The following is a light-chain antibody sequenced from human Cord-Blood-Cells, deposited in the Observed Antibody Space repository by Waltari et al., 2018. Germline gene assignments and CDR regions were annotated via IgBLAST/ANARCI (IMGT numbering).Light chain of an antibody. CDR1: QSMSSY. V-gene: IGKV1-39*01. CDR3: QQSYSTPRT. Sequence: DIQMPQSPSSLSASVVDRVTIPCRASQSMSSYLNWYQQKPGKAPKLLIYAASSLQSGVPSRFSGSGSGTDFTLTISSLQPEDFATYYCQQSYSTPRTFGQGTKVEIK. J-gene: IGKJ1*01. CDR2: AAS.